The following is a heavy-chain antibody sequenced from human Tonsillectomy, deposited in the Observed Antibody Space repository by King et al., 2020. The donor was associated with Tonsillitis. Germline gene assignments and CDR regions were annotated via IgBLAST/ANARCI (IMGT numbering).Heavy chain of an antibody. CDR2: ISYDGSEK. CDR1: GFTFSNYA. J-gene: IGHJ4*02. D-gene: IGHD1-1*01. Sequence: VQLVESGGGVVQPGRSLRLSCAASGFTFSNYAIHWVRQAPGKGLEWVAIISYDGSEKYYADSVKGRFTISRDNSKNKMYVQMNSLRAEDTAVYYCARDLMSGDWNDPLGYFDYWGQGTLVTVSS. V-gene: IGHV3-30*04. CDR3: ARDLMSGDWNDPLGYFDY.